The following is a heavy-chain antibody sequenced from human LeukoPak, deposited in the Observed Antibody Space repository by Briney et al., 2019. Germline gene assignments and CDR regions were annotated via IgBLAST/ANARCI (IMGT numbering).Heavy chain of an antibody. Sequence: ETLSLTCTVSGDSIISSYYWGWIRQPPGKGLEWIGSIYHSGTTYYNPSLKSRVTISVDTSKNQFSLKLSSVTAADTAVYYCARDRRAKRDIYCSGGSCSTQNAFDIWGQGTMVTVSS. CDR2: IYHSGTT. D-gene: IGHD2-15*01. CDR3: ARDRRAKRDIYCSGGSCSTQNAFDI. J-gene: IGHJ3*02. CDR1: GDSIISSYY. V-gene: IGHV4-38-2*02.